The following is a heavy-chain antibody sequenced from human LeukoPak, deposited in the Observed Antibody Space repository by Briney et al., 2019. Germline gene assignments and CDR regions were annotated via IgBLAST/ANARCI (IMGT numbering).Heavy chain of an antibody. D-gene: IGHD3-22*01. CDR1: GFTFSSYG. J-gene: IGHJ4*02. CDR2: IWYDGSIQ. Sequence: PGGSLRLSCAASGFTFSSYGMHWVRQAPGKGLEWVAAIWYDGSIQYYADSVKGRFTISRDNSKNTLYLQMNSLRAEDTAVYYCARVHSSGPGGDWGQGTLVTVSS. CDR3: ARVHSSGPGGD. V-gene: IGHV3-33*01.